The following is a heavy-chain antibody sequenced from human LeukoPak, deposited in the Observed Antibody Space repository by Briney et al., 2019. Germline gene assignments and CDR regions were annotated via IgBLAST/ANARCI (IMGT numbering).Heavy chain of an antibody. Sequence: PGGSLRLSCAASGFSFSSFGMNWVRQAPGKGLEWVSYIRYISSLTDYADSVKGRVTISRDNAKSSLSLQWNSLRDEDTAVYFCAKVIRGGYGMDVWGQGTTVTVSS. V-gene: IGHV3-48*02. CDR3: AKVIRGGYGMDV. D-gene: IGHD3-10*01. CDR2: IRYISSLT. J-gene: IGHJ6*02. CDR1: GFSFSSFG.